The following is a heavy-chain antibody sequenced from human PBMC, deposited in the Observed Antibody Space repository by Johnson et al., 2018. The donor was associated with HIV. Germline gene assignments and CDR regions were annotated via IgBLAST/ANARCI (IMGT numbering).Heavy chain of an antibody. CDR3: ARDHRAYCGGDCYSDAFDI. J-gene: IGHJ3*02. CDR1: TFSVSSNS. D-gene: IGHD2-21*02. Sequence: VLLVESGGGLVLPGGSLRLSCAPSTFSVSSNSMTWVRQAPGKGLEWISVIYSGGSTYYADSVKGRFTISRDNSKNTLYLQMNSLRAEDTAVYYCARDHRAYCGGDCYSDAFDIWGQGTMVTVSS. V-gene: IGHV3-66*01. CDR2: IYSGGST.